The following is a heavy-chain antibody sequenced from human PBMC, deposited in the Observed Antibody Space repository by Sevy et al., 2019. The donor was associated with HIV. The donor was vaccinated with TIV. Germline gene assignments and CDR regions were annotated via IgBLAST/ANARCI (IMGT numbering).Heavy chain of an antibody. Sequence: SETLSLTCSVSGVSLSNGAYYWGWIRQHPEKGLEWIGYTYYDGNTYYNPSLKSRATISADTSKNHFSLRLSSVTAAVTAVYYCSRASLSFFYLDVWGKGTAVTVSS. CDR3: SRASLSFFYLDV. CDR2: TYYDGNT. J-gene: IGHJ6*03. CDR1: GVSLSNGAYY. V-gene: IGHV4-31*03.